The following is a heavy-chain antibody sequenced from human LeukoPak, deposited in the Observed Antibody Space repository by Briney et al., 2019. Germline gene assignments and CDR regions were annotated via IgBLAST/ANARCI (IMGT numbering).Heavy chain of an antibody. CDR3: AKALHSSSWYVPSFDY. Sequence: PGGSLRLSCAASGFTFSSYGMHWVRQAPGKGLEWVAVISYDGSNKYYADSVKGRFTISRDNSKNTLYLQMNSLRAEDTAVYYCAKALHSSSWYVPSFDYWGQGTLVTVSS. CDR1: GFTFSSYG. CDR2: ISYDGSNK. J-gene: IGHJ4*02. D-gene: IGHD6-13*01. V-gene: IGHV3-30*18.